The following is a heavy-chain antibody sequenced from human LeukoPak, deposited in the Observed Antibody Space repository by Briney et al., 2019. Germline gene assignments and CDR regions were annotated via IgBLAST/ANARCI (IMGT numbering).Heavy chain of an antibody. D-gene: IGHD2-2*01. Sequence: ASVKVSCKASGYTFTTYGISWVRQAPGQGLEWMGWISAYNGKTNYAQKIQGRVTMTTDTSTSTAFMELRSLRSDDTAVYYCARAAKGLVDLVVVPAAFPVDYWGQGTLVTVSS. CDR2: ISAYNGKT. J-gene: IGHJ4*02. CDR1: GYTFTTYG. V-gene: IGHV1-18*01. CDR3: ARAAKGLVDLVVVPAAFPVDY.